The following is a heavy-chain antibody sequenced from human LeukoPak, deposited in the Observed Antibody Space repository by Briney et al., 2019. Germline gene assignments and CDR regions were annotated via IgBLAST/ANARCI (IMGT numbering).Heavy chain of an antibody. CDR3: ARSVTKRFGELFSYYYYYMDV. D-gene: IGHD3-10*01. CDR2: ISSSSSTI. V-gene: IGHV3-48*01. Sequence: GGSLRLSCAASGFTFSSYSMNWVRQAPGKGLEWVSYISSSSSTIYYADSVKGRFTISRDNAKNSLYLQMNSLRAEDTAVYYCARSVTKRFGELFSYYYYYMDVWGKGTTVTVSS. J-gene: IGHJ6*03. CDR1: GFTFSSYS.